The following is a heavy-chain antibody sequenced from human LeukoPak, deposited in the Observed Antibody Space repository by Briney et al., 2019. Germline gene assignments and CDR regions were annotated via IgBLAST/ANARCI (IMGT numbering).Heavy chain of an antibody. CDR3: ARDLGSPDSRSLDY. Sequence: ASVKVSCKASGGTFSCYAISWVRQAPGQGLEWMGWISAYNGNTNYAQKLQGRVTMTTDTSTSTAYMELRSLRSDDTAVYYCARDLGSPDSRSLDYWGQGTLVTVSS. J-gene: IGHJ4*02. CDR1: GGTFSCYA. D-gene: IGHD1-14*01. CDR2: ISAYNGNT. V-gene: IGHV1-18*01.